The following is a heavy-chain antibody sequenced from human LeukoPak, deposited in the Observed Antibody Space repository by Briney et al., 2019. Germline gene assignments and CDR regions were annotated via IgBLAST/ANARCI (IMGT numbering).Heavy chain of an antibody. CDR2: INSDGSST. J-gene: IGHJ3*02. CDR1: GFTFSSYW. Sequence: PGGSLRLSCAASGFTFSSYWMHWVRQAPGKGLVWVSRINSDGSSTSYADSVKGRFTISRDNAKNTLYLQMNSLRAEDTAVYYCTTFDYDYVWGSYRRNAFDIWGQGTMVTVSS. V-gene: IGHV3-74*01. D-gene: IGHD3-16*02. CDR3: TTFDYDYVWGSYRRNAFDI.